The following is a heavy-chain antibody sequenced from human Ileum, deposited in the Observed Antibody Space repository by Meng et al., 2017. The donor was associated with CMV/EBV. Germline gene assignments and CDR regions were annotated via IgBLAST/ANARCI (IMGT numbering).Heavy chain of an antibody. CDR2: LYSGGSA. D-gene: IGHD5-18*01. CDR3: ARERGDTATSYFDY. CDR1: GLTVSSNY. V-gene: IGHV3-53*01. J-gene: IGHJ4*02. Sequence: VQLGGSGGGLIQPGGSLRLSCEASGLTVSSNYMSWVRQAPGKGLEWVSVLYSGGSAYYAGSVKGRFTISRDNSKNTLYLQMNSLRAEDTAVYFCARERGDTATSYFDYWGQGTLVTVSS.